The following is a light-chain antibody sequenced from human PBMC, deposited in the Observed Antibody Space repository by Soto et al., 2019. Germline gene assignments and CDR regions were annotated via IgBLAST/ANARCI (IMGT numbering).Light chain of an antibody. CDR1: QSVSSN. CDR2: GAS. V-gene: IGKV3-15*01. CDR3: QQYNNWWT. J-gene: IGKJ1*01. Sequence: ETVMTQSPATLSVSPGERATLCCRASQSVSSNLAWYQQKPGQAPRLLIYGASTRATGIPARFSGSGSGTEFTLTISSLQSEDFAVYYCQQYNNWWTFGQGTKVDIK.